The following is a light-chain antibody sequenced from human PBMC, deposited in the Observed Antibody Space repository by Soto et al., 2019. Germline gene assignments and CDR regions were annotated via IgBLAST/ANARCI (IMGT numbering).Light chain of an antibody. CDR3: SSYTTSSTLV. V-gene: IGLV2-18*02. J-gene: IGLJ2*01. Sequence: QSVLTQPPSVSGSPGQSVTISCTGTSSDVGYYNRVSWYQQPPGTAPKLMVFEVSNRPSGVPYRFSGSKSGNTASLTISGLQAEDESDYYCSSYTTSSTLVFGGGTKLTVL. CDR2: EVS. CDR1: SSDVGYYNR.